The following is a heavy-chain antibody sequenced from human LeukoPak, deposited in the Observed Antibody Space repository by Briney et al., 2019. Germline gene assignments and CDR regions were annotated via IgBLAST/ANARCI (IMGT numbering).Heavy chain of an antibody. D-gene: IGHD6-19*01. CDR3: AVIAVAGTRDDY. CDR1: GFTFSSYG. CDR2: ISYDGSNK. V-gene: IGHV3-30*03. J-gene: IGHJ4*02. Sequence: PGGSLRLSCAASGFTFSSYGMHWARQPPAKGLEGVAVISYDGSNKYYADSVKGRFTISRDNSKNTLYLQMNSLRAEDTAVYYCAVIAVAGTRDDYWGQGTLVTVSS.